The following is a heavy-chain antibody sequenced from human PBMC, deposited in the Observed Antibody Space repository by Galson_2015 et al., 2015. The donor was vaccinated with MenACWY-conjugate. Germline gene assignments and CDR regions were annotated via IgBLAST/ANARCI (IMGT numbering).Heavy chain of an antibody. Sequence: SLRLSCAASGFTVSSNYMSWVRQAPGKGLEWVSVIYSGGSTYYADSVKGRFTISRDNSKNTLYLQMNSLRAEDTAVYYCTKLGGGSTGLFDPWGQGTLVTVSS. CDR1: GFTVSSNY. J-gene: IGHJ5*02. D-gene: IGHD3-16*01. V-gene: IGHV3-66*02. CDR2: IYSGGST. CDR3: TKLGGGSTGLFDP.